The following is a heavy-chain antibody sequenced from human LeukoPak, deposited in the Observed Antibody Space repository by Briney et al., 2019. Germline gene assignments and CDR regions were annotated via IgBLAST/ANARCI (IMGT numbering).Heavy chain of an antibody. CDR1: GYTFTSYD. D-gene: IGHD1-26*01. V-gene: IGHV1-46*01. Sequence: ASVKVSCKASGYTFTSYDINWVRQAPGQGLEWMGIINPSGGSTSYAQKFQGRVTMTRDTSTSTVYMELNSLRAEDTAVYYCAKDGGSYNLDYWGQGTLVTVSS. J-gene: IGHJ4*02. CDR2: INPSGGST. CDR3: AKDGGSYNLDY.